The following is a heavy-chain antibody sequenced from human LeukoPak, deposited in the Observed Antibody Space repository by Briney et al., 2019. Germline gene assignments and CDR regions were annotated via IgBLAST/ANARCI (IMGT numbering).Heavy chain of an antibody. CDR2: INHSGST. J-gene: IGHJ4*02. CDR1: GGSFSGYY. D-gene: IGHD4-17*01. CDR3: ARKLRTFDY. Sequence: SETLSLTCAVYGGSFSGYYWSWIRQPPGKGLEWIGEINHSGSTNYNPSLKSRVTISVDTSKNQISLKLSSVTAADTAVYYCARKLRTFDYWGQGTLVTVSS. V-gene: IGHV4-34*01.